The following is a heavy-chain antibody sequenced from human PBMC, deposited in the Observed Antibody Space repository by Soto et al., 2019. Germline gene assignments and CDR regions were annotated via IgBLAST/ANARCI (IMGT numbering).Heavy chain of an antibody. V-gene: IGHV4-34*01. J-gene: IGHJ4*02. CDR1: GGSFSGYY. Sequence: QVQLQQWGAGLLKPSETLSLTCAVYGGSFSGYYWSWIRQPPGKGLEWIGEINHSGSTNYNPSLKSRVTISVDTSKNQFSLKLSSVTAADTAVYYCARGSIVVVTHFDYWGQGTLVTVSS. D-gene: IGHD3-22*01. CDR3: ARGSIVVVTHFDY. CDR2: INHSGST.